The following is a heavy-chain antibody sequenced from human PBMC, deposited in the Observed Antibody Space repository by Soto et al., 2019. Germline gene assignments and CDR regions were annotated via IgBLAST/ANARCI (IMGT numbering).Heavy chain of an antibody. CDR3: ARKILGSTSRPNYWYFDL. J-gene: IGHJ2*01. CDR1: GFTFINYA. Sequence: EVQLLESGGGLVRPGGSLRLSCAGSGFTFINYAMNWVRQAPGKGLEGVSSISGGGDATFFADSVRGRFTISRDNSKNTVTLQMNSLGVDDTAVYYCARKILGSTSRPNYWYFDLWGRGTLVTVSS. D-gene: IGHD2-2*01. V-gene: IGHV3-23*01. CDR2: ISGGGDAT.